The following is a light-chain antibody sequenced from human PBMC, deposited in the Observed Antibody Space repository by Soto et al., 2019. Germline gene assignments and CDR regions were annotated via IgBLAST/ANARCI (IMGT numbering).Light chain of an antibody. CDR1: TPDIDNYDS. V-gene: IGLV2-18*01. J-gene: IGLJ1*01. Sequence: QSLLTQPPSVSGSPGQSVTISCTATTPDIDNYDSVSWYQQAPGTAPKLIIYDVNNRPSGAPDRFSGSTSGNTASLTISGLQAEDETDYFCSLYSSNGSLIFGPGTKGTVL. CDR3: SLYSSNGSLI. CDR2: DVN.